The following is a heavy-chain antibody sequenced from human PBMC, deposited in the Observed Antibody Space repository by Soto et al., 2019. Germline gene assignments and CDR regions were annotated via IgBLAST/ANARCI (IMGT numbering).Heavy chain of an antibody. CDR1: GGSISSSNR. Sequence: SETLSLTCAVSGGSISSSNRWSWVRQPPGKGLEWIGEIYHSGSTNYNPSLKSRVTISVDKSKNQFSLKLSSVTAADTAVYYCASSSREHYDILTGYSLSFDYWGQGTLVTVSS. CDR3: ASSSREHYDILTGYSLSFDY. D-gene: IGHD3-9*01. J-gene: IGHJ4*02. V-gene: IGHV4-4*02. CDR2: IYHSGST.